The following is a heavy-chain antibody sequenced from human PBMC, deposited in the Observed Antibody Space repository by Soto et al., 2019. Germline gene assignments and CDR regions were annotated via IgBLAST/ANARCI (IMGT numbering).Heavy chain of an antibody. J-gene: IGHJ4*02. CDR2: VHYTGST. CDR3: ARHLYSRDSSGYYGY. V-gene: IGHV4-39*01. Sequence: QLQLQESGPGLVKPSETLSLTCTVSDGSISRSAFYWGWIRQPPGKGLEWIGSVHYTGSTYYNPSLKSRVTISVDSSKNPLSLKVSSVTAADTAVYYCARHLYSRDSSGYYGYWGQGALVTVSS. D-gene: IGHD6-19*01. CDR1: DGSISRSAFY.